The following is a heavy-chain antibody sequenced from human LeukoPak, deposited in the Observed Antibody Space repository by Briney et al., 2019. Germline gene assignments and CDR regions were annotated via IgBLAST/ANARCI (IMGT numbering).Heavy chain of an antibody. D-gene: IGHD3-3*01. V-gene: IGHV4-59*01. Sequence: PSETLSLTCTVSGGSISSYYWSWIRQPPGKGLEWIGYIYYSGSTNYNPSLKSRVTISVDTSKNQFSLKLSSVTAADTAVYYCARGGSLYYDFWSGYIAWGQGTLVTVSS. J-gene: IGHJ5*02. CDR3: ARGGSLYYDFWSGYIA. CDR1: GGSISSYY. CDR2: IYYSGST.